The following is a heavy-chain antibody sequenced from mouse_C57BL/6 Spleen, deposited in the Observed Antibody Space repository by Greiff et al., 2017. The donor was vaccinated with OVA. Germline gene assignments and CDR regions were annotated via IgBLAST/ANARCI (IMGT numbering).Heavy chain of an antibody. CDR2: IDPETGGT. CDR3: TTYDGREIDY. CDR1: GYTFTDYE. Sequence: QVQLQQSGAELVRPGASVTLSCKASGYTFTDYEMHWVKQTPVHGLEWIGAIDPETGGTAYNQKFKGQAILTADKSSSTAYMELRSLTSEDSAVYYCTTYDGREIDYWGQGTTLTVSS. J-gene: IGHJ2*01. V-gene: IGHV1-15*01. D-gene: IGHD1-1*01.